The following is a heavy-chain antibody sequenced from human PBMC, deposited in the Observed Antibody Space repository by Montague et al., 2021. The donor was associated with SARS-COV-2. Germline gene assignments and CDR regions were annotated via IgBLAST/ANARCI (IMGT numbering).Heavy chain of an antibody. CDR2: IFYNGGA. CDR1: GGSISGGTCY. D-gene: IGHD5-12*01. Sequence: SETLSLTCTVSGGSISGGTCYWAWLRQPPGKGLEWIGSIFYNGGAYYXXXLESRVSISVDTSKRQFFLTLNSVTAADTAVYYCARHSRGYLGPSYFDFWGQGTLVTVSS. J-gene: IGHJ4*02. CDR3: ARHSRGYLGPSYFDF. V-gene: IGHV4-39*01.